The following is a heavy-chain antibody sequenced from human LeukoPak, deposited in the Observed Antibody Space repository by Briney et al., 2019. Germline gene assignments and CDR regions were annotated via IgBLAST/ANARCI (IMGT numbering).Heavy chain of an antibody. CDR3: AKDGDIVVVPAAMYVY. CDR2: ISGRVDST. Sequence: GGSLRLSCAASGFTFSSYAMSWVRHAPGKGLECGSAISGRVDSTYYADSVKGRFTISRENSKNTLYLQMNSLRAEDTGGYYCAKDGDIVVVPAAMYVYWGQGPLVTVSS. CDR1: GFTFSSYA. D-gene: IGHD2-2*01. J-gene: IGHJ4*02. V-gene: IGHV3-23*01.